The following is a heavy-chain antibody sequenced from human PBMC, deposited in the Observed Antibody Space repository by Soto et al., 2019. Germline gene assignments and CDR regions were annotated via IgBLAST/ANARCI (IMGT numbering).Heavy chain of an antibody. CDR1: GGSFSGYY. D-gene: IGHD3-10*01. V-gene: IGHV4-34*01. J-gene: IGHJ3*02. CDR3: ARGARLLWFGELQISDAFDI. Sequence: SETLSLTCAVYGGSFSGYYWSWIRQPPGKGLEWIGEINYSGSTNYNPSLKSRVTISVDTSKNQFSLKLSSVTAADTAVYYCARGARLLWFGELQISDAFDIWGQGTMVTVSS. CDR2: INYSGST.